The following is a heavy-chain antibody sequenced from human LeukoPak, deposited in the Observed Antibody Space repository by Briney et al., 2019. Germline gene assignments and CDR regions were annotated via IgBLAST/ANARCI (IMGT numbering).Heavy chain of an antibody. CDR2: IYYSGTT. CDR3: AREPMRVGTNAFDI. CDR1: GGSISSGSYY. Sequence: SETQSLTCTVSGGSISSGSYYWGWIRQPPGKVLEWIGNIYYSGTTYYNPSLKSRVTISLDTSKNQFSLKLSSVTAADTAVYYCAREPMRVGTNAFDIWGQGTMVTVSS. J-gene: IGHJ3*02. D-gene: IGHD3-22*01. V-gene: IGHV4-39*07.